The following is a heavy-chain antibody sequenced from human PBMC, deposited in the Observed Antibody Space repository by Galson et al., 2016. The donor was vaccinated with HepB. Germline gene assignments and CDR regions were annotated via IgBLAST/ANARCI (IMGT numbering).Heavy chain of an antibody. CDR3: ARVVYYCMDV. CDR2: ISSDSSSI. J-gene: IGHJ6*03. CDR1: GFIFSRYN. Sequence: SLRLSCAASGFIFSRYNINWVRQGPGKGLEWVSYISSDSSSISYADSVKGRLTISRDNAKNLVYLQMNSLRDEDTAVYYCARVVYYCMDVWGKGTTVTVSS. V-gene: IGHV3-48*02.